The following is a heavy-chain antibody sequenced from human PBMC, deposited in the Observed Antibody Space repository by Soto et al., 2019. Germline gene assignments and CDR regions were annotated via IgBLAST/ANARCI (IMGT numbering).Heavy chain of an antibody. V-gene: IGHV1-18*01. CDR1: GYTFTDYG. D-gene: IGHD3-3*01. CDR3: ARISQSEFWSGYYYFFDY. CDR2: ITAFQGNT. J-gene: IGHJ4*02. Sequence: QVHLVQSGAEVEKPGASVKVSCKASGYTFTDYGISWVRQAPGKGIQRMGWITAFQGNTKYAQQFPGRVTMTTDTTTSTAYMEQRSLESDDTAVYYCARISQSEFWSGYYYFFDYWGQGTLVTVSS.